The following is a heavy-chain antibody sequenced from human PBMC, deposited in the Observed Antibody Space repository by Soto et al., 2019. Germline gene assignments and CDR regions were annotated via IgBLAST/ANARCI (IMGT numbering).Heavy chain of an antibody. CDR1: GFTFSSYA. CDR3: AKARFGRGWYMYYFDY. Sequence: GALRLSCAASGFTFSSYAMSWVRQAPGKGLEWVSAISGSGGSTYYADSVKGRFTISRDNSKDTLYLQMNSLRAEDTAVYYCAKARFGRGWYMYYFDYWGQGTLDTISS. D-gene: IGHD6-19*01. CDR2: ISGSGGST. V-gene: IGHV3-23*01. J-gene: IGHJ4*02.